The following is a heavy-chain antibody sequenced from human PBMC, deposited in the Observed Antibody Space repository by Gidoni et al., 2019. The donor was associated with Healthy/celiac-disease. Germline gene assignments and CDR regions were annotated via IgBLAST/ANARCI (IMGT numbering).Heavy chain of an antibody. CDR2: IYYSGST. D-gene: IGHD3-10*01. Sequence: QLQLQESGPGLVKPSETLSLTCTVSGGPISSSSYYWGWIRQPPGKGLEWIGSIYYSGSTYYNPSLKSRVTISVDTSKNQFSLKLSSATAADTAVYYCAREGAPITMVRGGVYFDYWGQGTLVTVSS. CDR3: AREGAPITMVRGGVYFDY. J-gene: IGHJ4*02. CDR1: GGPISSSSYY. V-gene: IGHV4-39*07.